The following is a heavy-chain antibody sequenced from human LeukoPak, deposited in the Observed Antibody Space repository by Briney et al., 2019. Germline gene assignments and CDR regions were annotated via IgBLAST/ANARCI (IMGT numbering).Heavy chain of an antibody. CDR2: ISPYSGNT. J-gene: IGHJ4*02. D-gene: IGHD6-13*01. V-gene: IGHV1-18*01. Sequence: ASVTVSFKASGYTFTNYGITWVRQAPGQGLELMGWISPYSGNTNYAQKLQGRVTVTTDTSTSTAYMELRSLRSDDTAVYYCARASGVSAAGSPYYFDYWGQGTLVTVSS. CDR1: GYTFTNYG. CDR3: ARASGVSAAGSPYYFDY.